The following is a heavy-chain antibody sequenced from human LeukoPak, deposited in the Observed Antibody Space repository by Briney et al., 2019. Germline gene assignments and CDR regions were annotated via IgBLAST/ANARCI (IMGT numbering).Heavy chain of an antibody. V-gene: IGHV1-69*13. J-gene: IGHJ5*02. D-gene: IGHD6-19*01. CDR1: GYTFTGYY. CDR3: ARGSSAGSPNWFDP. CDR2: IIPIFGTA. Sequence: ASVKVSCKASGYTFTGYYMHWVRQAPGQGLEWMGGIIPIFGTANYAQKFQGRVTITADESTSTAYMELSSLRSEDTAVYYCARGSSAGSPNWFDPWGQGTLVTVSS.